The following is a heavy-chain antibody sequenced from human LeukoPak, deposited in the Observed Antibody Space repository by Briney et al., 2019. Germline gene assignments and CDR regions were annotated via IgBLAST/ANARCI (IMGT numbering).Heavy chain of an antibody. D-gene: IGHD1-26*01. CDR1: GGSFSGYY. J-gene: IGHJ5*02. V-gene: IGHV4-34*01. CDR3: ARRRHWEGFDP. Sequence: SETLSLTCAVYGGSFSGYYWSWIRQPPGKGLEWIGEINHSGSTNFNPSLKSRVTISVDTSKNQFSLKLSSVTAADTAVYYCARRRHWEGFDPWGQGTLVTVSS. CDR2: INHSGST.